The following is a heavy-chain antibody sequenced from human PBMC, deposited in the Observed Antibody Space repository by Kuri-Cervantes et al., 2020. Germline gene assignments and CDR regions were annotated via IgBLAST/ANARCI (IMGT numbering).Heavy chain of an antibody. V-gene: IGHV3-21*01. CDR2: ISSSSSYI. D-gene: IGHD3-3*01. J-gene: IGHJ6*02. Sequence: GESLKISCAASGFTFSSYSMNWVRQAPGKGLEWVSSISSSSSYIYYADSVKGRFTISRDNSKNTLYLQMNSLRAEDTAVYYCARDSSFWSGYLGLYYYYGMDVWGQGTTVTVSS. CDR1: GFTFSSYS. CDR3: ARDSSFWSGYLGLYYYYGMDV.